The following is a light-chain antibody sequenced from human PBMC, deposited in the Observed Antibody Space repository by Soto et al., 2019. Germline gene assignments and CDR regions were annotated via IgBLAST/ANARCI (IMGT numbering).Light chain of an antibody. CDR3: QQYGGSPQA. Sequence: EIVLTQSPGTLSLSPGERATLSCRASQSVTRNYLAWYQQKPGQAPRILIYGASNRATGIPDRFSGSGSGTDFTLTITRLEPEDFAVYYCQQYGGSPQAFGQGTKLEIK. CDR2: GAS. CDR1: QSVTRNY. J-gene: IGKJ2*01. V-gene: IGKV3-20*01.